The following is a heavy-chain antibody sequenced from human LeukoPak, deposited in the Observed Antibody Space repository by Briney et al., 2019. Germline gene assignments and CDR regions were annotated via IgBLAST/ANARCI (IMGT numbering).Heavy chain of an antibody. J-gene: IGHJ5*02. D-gene: IGHD6-19*01. CDR1: GYTFTGYY. Sequence: ASVKVSCKASGYTFTGYYMHWVRQAPGQVLEWMGWINPNSGGTNYAQKFQGRVTMTRDTSISTAYMELSRLRSDDTAVYYCARDLTEAVAGGWFDPWGQGTLVTVSS. CDR2: INPNSGGT. CDR3: ARDLTEAVAGGWFDP. V-gene: IGHV1-2*02.